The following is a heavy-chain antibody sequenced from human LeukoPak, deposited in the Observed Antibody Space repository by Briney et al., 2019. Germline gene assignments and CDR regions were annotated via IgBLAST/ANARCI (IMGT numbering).Heavy chain of an antibody. CDR2: MNPNSGNT. CDR3: ARESSGLLGFDY. CDR1: GYTFTSYD. V-gene: IGHV1-8*03. D-gene: IGHD2/OR15-2a*01. Sequence: VASVKVSCKASGYTFTSYDINWVRQATGQGLEWMGWMNPNSGNTGYAQKFQGRVTITRNTSISTAYMELSSLRSEDTAVYYCARESSGLLGFDYWGQGTLVTVSS. J-gene: IGHJ4*02.